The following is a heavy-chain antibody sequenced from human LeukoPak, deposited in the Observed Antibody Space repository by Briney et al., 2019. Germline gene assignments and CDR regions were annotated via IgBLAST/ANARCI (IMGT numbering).Heavy chain of an antibody. Sequence: GGSLRLSCAGSGFTFSNYGMSWVRQAPGKGLEWVSAISGSGGSTYYADSVKGRFTISRDNSKNTLYLRMNGLRAEDTAVYYCARSSGVITDYWGQGTLVTVSS. CDR1: GFTFSNYG. CDR3: ARSSGVITDY. D-gene: IGHD3-22*01. CDR2: ISGSGGST. V-gene: IGHV3-23*01. J-gene: IGHJ4*02.